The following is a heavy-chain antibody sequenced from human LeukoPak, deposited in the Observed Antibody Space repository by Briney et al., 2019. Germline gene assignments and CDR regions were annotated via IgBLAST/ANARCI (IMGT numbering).Heavy chain of an antibody. CDR1: GFTFSDYL. J-gene: IGHJ4*02. CDR2: ISHSGSSI. V-gene: IGHV3-23*01. CDR3: AMALDY. Sequence: GGSLRLSCVASGFTFSDYLMNWVRQAPGKGLEWVSGISHSGSSIYYADSVKGRFTISRDNSKNTLYLQMDRLRVEDTAVYYCAMALDYWGQGTLVTVSS.